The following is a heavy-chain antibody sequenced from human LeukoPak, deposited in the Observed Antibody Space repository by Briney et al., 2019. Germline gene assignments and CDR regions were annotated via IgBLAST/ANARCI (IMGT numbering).Heavy chain of an antibody. D-gene: IGHD6-19*01. J-gene: IGHJ4*02. CDR3: ASIVPGTSNYFDY. V-gene: IGHV4-31*03. CDR2: IYSSGST. CDR1: GGSISSGGYY. Sequence: PSQTLSLTCIVSGGSISSGGYYWSWIRQHPGKGLEWIGYIYSSGSTYYSPSLKSRVTISVDTSKNQFSLKLSSVTAADTAVYYCASIVPGTSNYFDYWGQGTLVTVSS.